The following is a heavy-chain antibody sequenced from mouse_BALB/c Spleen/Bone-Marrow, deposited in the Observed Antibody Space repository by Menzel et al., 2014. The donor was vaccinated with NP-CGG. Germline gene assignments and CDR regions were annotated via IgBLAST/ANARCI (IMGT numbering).Heavy chain of an antibody. J-gene: IGHJ3*01. V-gene: IGHV4-1*02. D-gene: IGHD2-3*01. CDR2: INPDSSTI. CDR3: GRLGYYACFNY. Sequence: EVKLVESGGGLVQPGGSLKLSCAASGFDFSGFWMGWVRQAPGKGLEWIGEINPDSSTINYTPSLKDRFIISRDNAKNTLYLQMNKVGSEDAALYCCGRLGYYACFNYWGQGTLVTVSA. CDR1: GFDFSGFW.